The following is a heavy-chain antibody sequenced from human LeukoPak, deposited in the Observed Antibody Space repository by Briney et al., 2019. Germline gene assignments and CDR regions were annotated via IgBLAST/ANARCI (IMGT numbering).Heavy chain of an antibody. CDR3: VKEGQRYGPSYFDY. Sequence: GGSLRLSCAASGFTFTRYAMSWVRQSPGKGLEWVSAITDSADNTYYADSVKGRFTISRDNSRNTLYLQMNSLRAEDTAIYYCVKEGQRYGPSYFDYWGQGTLVTVSP. V-gene: IGHV3-23*01. J-gene: IGHJ4*02. D-gene: IGHD5-18*01. CDR2: ITDSADNT. CDR1: GFTFTRYA.